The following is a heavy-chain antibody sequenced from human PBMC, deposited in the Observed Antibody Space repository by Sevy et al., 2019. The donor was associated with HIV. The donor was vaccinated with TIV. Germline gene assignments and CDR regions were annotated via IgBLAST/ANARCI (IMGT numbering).Heavy chain of an antibody. D-gene: IGHD2-2*01. CDR1: GGSFSGYY. CDR3: ARHCGSTSCSHAFDI. Sequence: SETLSLTCAVYGGSFSGYYWSWIRQPPDKGLEWIGEINHSGSTNYNPSPKSRVTMSVDTSKNQFSLKLSSVTAADTAVYYCARHCGSTSCSHAFDIWGQGTMVTVSS. V-gene: IGHV4-34*01. J-gene: IGHJ3*02. CDR2: INHSGST.